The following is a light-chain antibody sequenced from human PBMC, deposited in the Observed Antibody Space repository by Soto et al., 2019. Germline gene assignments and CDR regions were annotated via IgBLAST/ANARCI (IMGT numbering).Light chain of an antibody. J-gene: IGKJ4*01. CDR2: KAS. V-gene: IGKV1-5*03. CDR1: QSISSW. Sequence: IHMTQAPSTLSGSLGDIVTITVRASQSISSWLAWYQQKPGKAPKLLIYKASSLESGVPSRFSGSGYGTDFTLTISRLEPGYFAVYWCQSDDNSPPLTFDGGTKVDIK. CDR3: QSDDNSPPLT.